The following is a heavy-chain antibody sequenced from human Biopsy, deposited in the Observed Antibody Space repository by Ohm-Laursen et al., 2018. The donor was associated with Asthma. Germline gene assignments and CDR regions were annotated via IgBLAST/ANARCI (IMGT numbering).Heavy chain of an antibody. CDR2: VGSDESYT. CDR1: GFTFGDYW. V-gene: IGHV3-33*08. CDR3: ARDFSRAIMIGGGREHYFDF. J-gene: IGHJ4*02. Sequence: SLRLSCAASGFTFGDYWMSWVREVPGKGLEWVATVGSDESYTDHADSVKGRFTISRDNSKNTLHLQMNSLSPEDTAVYYCARDFSRAIMIGGGREHYFDFWGQGTLVTVSS. D-gene: IGHD3-16*01.